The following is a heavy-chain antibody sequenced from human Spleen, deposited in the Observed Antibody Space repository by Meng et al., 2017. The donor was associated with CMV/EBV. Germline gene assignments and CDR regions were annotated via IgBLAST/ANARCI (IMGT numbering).Heavy chain of an antibody. D-gene: IGHD3-22*01. CDR1: GFTVSSNY. V-gene: IGHV3-53*01. CDR2: IFSGGST. Sequence: AASGFTVSSNYMSWVRQAPGKGLEWVSVIFSGGSTYYADSVKGRFTISRDNSKNTLYLQMNSLRAEDTAVYYCARVEVVTHLSAFDIWGQGTMVTVSS. J-gene: IGHJ3*02. CDR3: ARVEVVTHLSAFDI.